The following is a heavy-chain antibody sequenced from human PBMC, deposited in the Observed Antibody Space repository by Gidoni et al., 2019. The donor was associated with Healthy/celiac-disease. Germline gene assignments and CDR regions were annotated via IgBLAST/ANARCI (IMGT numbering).Heavy chain of an antibody. D-gene: IGHD4-17*01. J-gene: IGHJ4*02. V-gene: IGHV3-9*01. CDR1: GFTFDDYA. CDR3: AKDRHYGGMGGGRLDY. Sequence: ELQLVESVGGLVQPGRSLRLSCAASGFTFDDYAMHWVRHAPGKGLEGVSGISWNSGSIGYADSVKGRFTISRDNAKNSLYRQMNSLRAEDTALYYCAKDRHYGGMGGGRLDYWGQGTLVTVSS. CDR2: ISWNSGSI.